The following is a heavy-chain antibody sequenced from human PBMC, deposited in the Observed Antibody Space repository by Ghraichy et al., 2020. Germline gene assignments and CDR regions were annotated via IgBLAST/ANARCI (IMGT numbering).Heavy chain of an antibody. Sequence: SETLSLTCTVSGGSISSGSYYWGWIRQPPGKGLEWIGSIYYSGSTYYSPSLKSRVTISVDTSKNQFSLKLSSVTAADTAVYYCARPVGVGYSSSSRVFDIWGQGTMVTVSS. CDR2: IYYSGST. CDR3: ARPVGVGYSSSSRVFDI. J-gene: IGHJ3*02. V-gene: IGHV4-39*01. CDR1: GGSISSGSYY. D-gene: IGHD6-13*01.